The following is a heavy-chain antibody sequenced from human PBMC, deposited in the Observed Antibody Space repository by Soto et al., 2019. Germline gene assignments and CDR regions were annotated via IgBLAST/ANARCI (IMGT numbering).Heavy chain of an antibody. CDR2: IYYSGST. J-gene: IGHJ4*02. Sequence: SETLSLTCTVSGGSISSSSYYWGWIRQPPGKGLEWIGSIYYSGSTYYNPSLKSRVTISVDTSKNQFSLRAEDTAVYYCARYAAEVTTFFDHWGQGTLVTVSS. V-gene: IGHV4-39*01. D-gene: IGHD4-17*01. CDR1: GGSISSSSYY. CDR3: ARYAAEVTTFFDH.